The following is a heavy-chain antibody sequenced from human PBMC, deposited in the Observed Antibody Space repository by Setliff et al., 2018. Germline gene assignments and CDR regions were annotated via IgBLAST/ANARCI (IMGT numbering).Heavy chain of an antibody. Sequence: SETLSLTCTVSGGSVSNSGFFWGWLRQAPGKGLEWIGNIYDSGSSNYNASLKSRVTISVDTSKHQISLKLNSVTAADTAVYYCAGGTIVAPGGYFYYMDVWGKGATVTVSS. CDR3: AGGTIVAPGGYFYYMDV. CDR1: GGSVSNSGFF. CDR2: IYDSGSS. D-gene: IGHD6-6*01. J-gene: IGHJ6*03. V-gene: IGHV4-39*07.